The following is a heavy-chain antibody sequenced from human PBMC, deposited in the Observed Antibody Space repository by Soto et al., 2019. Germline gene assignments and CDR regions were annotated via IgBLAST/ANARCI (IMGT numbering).Heavy chain of an antibody. D-gene: IGHD6-19*01. CDR2: ISSSGSTI. CDR1: GFTFSDYY. J-gene: IGHJ6*03. Sequence: GVSLRLSCAASGFTFSDYYMSWIRQAPGKGLEWVSYISSSGSTIYYADSVKGRFTISRDNAKNSLYLQMNSLRAEDTAVYYCARDTAKGLYYYYYMDVWGKGTTVTVSS. V-gene: IGHV3-11*01. CDR3: ARDTAKGLYYYYYMDV.